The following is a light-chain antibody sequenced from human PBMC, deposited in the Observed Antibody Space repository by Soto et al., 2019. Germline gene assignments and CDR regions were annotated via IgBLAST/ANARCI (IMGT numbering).Light chain of an antibody. J-gene: IGLJ3*02. Sequence: QSVLTQPASVSGSPGQSISISCTGTSSDLGAYNYVSWYQQHPGKAPKLMIYEVSNRPSGVSNRFSGSKSGNTASLTISGLRTEDEADYYCTSYTSGSTLVFGGGTQLTVL. V-gene: IGLV2-14*01. CDR2: EVS. CDR1: SSDLGAYNY. CDR3: TSYTSGSTLV.